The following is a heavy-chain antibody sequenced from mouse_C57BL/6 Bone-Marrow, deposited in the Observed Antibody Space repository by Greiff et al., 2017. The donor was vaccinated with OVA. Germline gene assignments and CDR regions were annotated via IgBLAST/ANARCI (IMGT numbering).Heavy chain of an antibody. V-gene: IGHV8-8*01. CDR1: GFSLSTFGMG. J-gene: IGHJ2*01. CDR3: ARNWRGYYFDY. Sequence: QVTLKESGPGILQPSQTLSLTCSFSGFSLSTFGMGVGWIRQPSGQGLEWLAHIWWDDDKYYNPALQSRLTISKDNSKTQIFLKIANVDTADTATYYCARNWRGYYFDYWGQGTTLTVSS. CDR2: IWWDDDK. D-gene: IGHD4-1*02.